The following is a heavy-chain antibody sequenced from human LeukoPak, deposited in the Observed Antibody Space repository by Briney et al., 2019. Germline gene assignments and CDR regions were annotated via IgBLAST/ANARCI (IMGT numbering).Heavy chain of an antibody. CDR1: GFTFISYS. Sequence: PGGSLKLSCAASGFTFISYSMNWVRQAPGKGLQWFSSISNSSPNIYYADSVKGRFTISRDSAKDSLFLQMNSLRAGDTAVYYCARAAYSSTWYSRYFDLWGRGTLVTVSS. CDR2: ISNSSPNI. V-gene: IGHV3-21*01. D-gene: IGHD6-13*01. CDR3: ARAAYSSTWYSRYFDL. J-gene: IGHJ2*01.